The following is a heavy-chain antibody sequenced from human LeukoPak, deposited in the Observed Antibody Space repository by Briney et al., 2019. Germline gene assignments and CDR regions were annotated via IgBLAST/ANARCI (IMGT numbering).Heavy chain of an antibody. CDR2: ISSSGSTI. CDR1: GSTFSDYY. CDR3: ARDLRTTSPSMGY. D-gene: IGHD4-17*01. J-gene: IGHJ4*02. Sequence: GGSLRLSCAASGSTFSDYYMSWIRQAPGKGLEWVSYISSSGSTIYYADSVKGRFTISRDNAKNSLYLQMNSLRAEDTAVYYCARDLRTTSPSMGYWGQGTLVTVSS. V-gene: IGHV3-11*01.